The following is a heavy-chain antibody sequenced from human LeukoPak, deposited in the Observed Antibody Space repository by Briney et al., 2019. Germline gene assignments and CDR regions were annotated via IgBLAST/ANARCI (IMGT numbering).Heavy chain of an antibody. D-gene: IGHD2-21*01. V-gene: IGHV3-11*01. CDR3: ARDPAHLFHYYYYGMDV. CDR2: ISSSGSTI. Sequence: GGSLRLSCAASGFTFSDYYMSWIRQAPGKGLEWVSYISSSGSTIYYADSVKGRFTISRDNAKNSLYLQMDSLRAEDTAVYYCARDPAHLFHYYYYGMDVWGQGTTVTVSS. J-gene: IGHJ6*02. CDR1: GFTFSDYY.